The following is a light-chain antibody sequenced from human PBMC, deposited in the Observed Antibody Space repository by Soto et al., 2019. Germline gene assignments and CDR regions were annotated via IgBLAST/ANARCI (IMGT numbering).Light chain of an antibody. CDR3: QQYDNLSLT. CDR2: DVS. CDR1: QDIRNY. V-gene: IGKV1-33*01. Sequence: DIQMNQSPSSLSSSVGDRVTITCQASQDIRNYLDWYQHKPGKAPKLLIYDVSNLETGVPPRLSGSASGTDFSFTITSLQAEDIETYYCQQYDNLSLTFGGGNDVESK. J-gene: IGKJ4*01.